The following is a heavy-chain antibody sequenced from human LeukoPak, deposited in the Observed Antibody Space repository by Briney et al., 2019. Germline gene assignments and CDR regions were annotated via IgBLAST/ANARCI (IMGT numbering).Heavy chain of an antibody. CDR2: INPNSGGT. CDR3: ARGDCSGGSCSNWFDP. V-gene: IGHV1-2*02. Sequence: AASVKVSCKASGYTFTGYYMHWVRQVPGQGLEWMGWINPNSGGTNYAQKFQGRVTMTRDTSISTAYMELSRLRSDDTAVYYCARGDCSGGSCSNWFDPWGQGTLVTVSS. CDR1: GYTFTGYY. J-gene: IGHJ5*02. D-gene: IGHD2-15*01.